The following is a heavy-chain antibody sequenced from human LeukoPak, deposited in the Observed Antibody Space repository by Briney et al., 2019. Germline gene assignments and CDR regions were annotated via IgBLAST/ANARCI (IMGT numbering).Heavy chain of an antibody. V-gene: IGHV4-4*07. D-gene: IGHD6-13*01. CDR3: ARQAPGSPFDY. J-gene: IGHJ4*02. CDR1: GGSITNYY. Sequence: SETLSLTCTVSGGSITNYYWSWLRQPAGKGLEWIARVYHIGNPIYIFNPSLKSRVTLSVDTSKNQFSLKLTSVTAADTAVYYCARQAPGSPFDYWGQGTLVTVSS. CDR2: VYHIGNP.